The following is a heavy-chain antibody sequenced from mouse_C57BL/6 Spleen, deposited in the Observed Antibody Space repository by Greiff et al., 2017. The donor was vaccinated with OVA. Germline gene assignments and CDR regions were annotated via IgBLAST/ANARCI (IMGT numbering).Heavy chain of an antibody. V-gene: IGHV1-82*01. J-gene: IGHJ2*01. D-gene: IGHD1-1*01. Sequence: QVQLQQSGPELVKPGASVKISCKASGYAFSSSWMNWVKQRPGKGLEWIGRIYPGDGDTNYNGKFKGKATLTADKSSSTAYMQLSSLTSEDAAVYFGASDYDSSSYFDYWGQGTTLTVSS. CDR1: GYAFSSSW. CDR3: ASDYDSSSYFDY. CDR2: IYPGDGDT.